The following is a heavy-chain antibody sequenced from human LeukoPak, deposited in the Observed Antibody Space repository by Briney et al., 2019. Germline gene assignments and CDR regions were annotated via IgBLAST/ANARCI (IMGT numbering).Heavy chain of an antibody. D-gene: IGHD3-10*01. CDR1: GYTFNSYG. J-gene: IGHJ4*02. V-gene: IGHV1-18*01. CDR2: ISVYNGNT. CDR3: AREDGSGSRPLYY. Sequence: ASVKVSCKASGYTFNSYGISWMRQAPGQGLEWMGWISVYNGNTNYAQKFQDRVTMTTGTSTSTAYMELRSLRSEDTAVYYCAREDGSGSRPLYYWGQGTLVTVSS.